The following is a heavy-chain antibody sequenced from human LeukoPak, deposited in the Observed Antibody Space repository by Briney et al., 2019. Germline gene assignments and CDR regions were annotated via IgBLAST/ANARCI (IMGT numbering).Heavy chain of an antibody. D-gene: IGHD6-13*01. V-gene: IGHV1-24*01. CDR3: ATALFPQIAAAGGGDY. CDR1: GYTLTELS. Sequence: ASVKVPCKVSGYTLTELSMHWVRQAPGKGLEWMGGFDPEDGETIYAQKFQGRVTMTEDTSTDTAYMELSSLRSEDTAVYYCATALFPQIAAAGGGDYWGQGTLVTVSS. J-gene: IGHJ4*02. CDR2: FDPEDGET.